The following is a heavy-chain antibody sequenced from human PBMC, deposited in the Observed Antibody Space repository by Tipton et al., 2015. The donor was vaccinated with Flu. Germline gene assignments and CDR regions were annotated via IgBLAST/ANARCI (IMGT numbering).Heavy chain of an antibody. D-gene: IGHD3-22*01. CDR3: ASFDYDSSGYYYFDY. Sequence: TLSLTCTVPGGSISSYYWSWIRQPPGKGLEWIGYIYYSGSTNYNPSLKSRVTISVDTSKNQFSLKLSSVTAADTAVYYCASFDYDSSGYYYFDYWGQGTLVTVSS. CDR1: GGSISSYY. V-gene: IGHV4-59*12. J-gene: IGHJ4*02. CDR2: IYYSGST.